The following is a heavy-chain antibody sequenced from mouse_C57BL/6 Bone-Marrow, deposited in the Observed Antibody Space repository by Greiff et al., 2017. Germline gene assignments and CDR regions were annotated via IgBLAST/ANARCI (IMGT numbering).Heavy chain of an antibody. V-gene: IGHV14-4*01. CDR1: GFNIKDDY. D-gene: IGHD2-1*01. CDR2: IDPENGDT. J-gene: IGHJ3*01. Sequence: EVQLQQPGAELVRPGASVKLSCTASGFNIKDDYMHWVKQRPEQGLEWIGWIDPENGDTEYASKFQGKATITADTSSNTAYLQLSSLTSEDTAVYYCTLYGTQAWFAYWGQGTLVTVSA. CDR3: TLYGTQAWFAY.